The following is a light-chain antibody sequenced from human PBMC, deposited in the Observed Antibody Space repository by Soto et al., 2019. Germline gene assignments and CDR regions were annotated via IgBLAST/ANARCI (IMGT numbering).Light chain of an antibody. V-gene: IGLV1-44*01. CDR2: NNN. J-gene: IGLJ2*01. CDR3: AAWDDSLNGVV. CDR1: SSNIGSDS. Sequence: QAVVTQAPSASGTPGQRVTISCPGSSSNIGSDSVNWYQQLPGTAPQLLIYNNNTRPSGVPDRFSGAKSGTSASLAISGLQSEDEADYYCAAWDDSLNGVVFGGGTKLTVL.